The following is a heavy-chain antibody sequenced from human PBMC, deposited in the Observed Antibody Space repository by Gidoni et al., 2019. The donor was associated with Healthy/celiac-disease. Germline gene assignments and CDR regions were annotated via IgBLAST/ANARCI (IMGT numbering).Heavy chain of an antibody. V-gene: IGHV3-43*01. J-gene: IGHJ3*02. Sequence: EVQLVESGGVVVQPGGSLSLSCAASGFTFDDYTMHWVRQAPGKGLEWVALISWDGGSTYYADSVKGRFTISRDNSKNSLYLQMNSLRTEDTALYYCAKDLDYYDSSGYYSNDAFDIWGQGNGHRLF. CDR3: AKDLDYYDSSGYYSNDAFDI. D-gene: IGHD3-22*01. CDR1: GFTFDDYT. CDR2: ISWDGGST.